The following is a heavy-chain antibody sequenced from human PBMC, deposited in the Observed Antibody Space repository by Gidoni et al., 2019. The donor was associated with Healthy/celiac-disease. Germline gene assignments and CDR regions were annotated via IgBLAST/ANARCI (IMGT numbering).Heavy chain of an antibody. CDR1: GFTFSRYG. J-gene: IGHJ3*02. Sequence: QVQLVESGGGVVQPGRSLRLSCAASGFTFSRYGMHWVRQAPGKGLEGVAVISYDGSKKYYADSVKGRFTISRDNSKNTLYLQMNSLRAEDTAVYYCANMGSYDYVWGSYRHNDAFDIWGQGTMVTVSS. CDR3: ANMGSYDYVWGSYRHNDAFDI. D-gene: IGHD3-16*02. CDR2: ISYDGSKK. V-gene: IGHV3-30*18.